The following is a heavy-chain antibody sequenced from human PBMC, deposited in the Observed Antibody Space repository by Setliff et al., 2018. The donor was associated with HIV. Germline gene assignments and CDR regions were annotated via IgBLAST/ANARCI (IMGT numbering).Heavy chain of an antibody. Sequence: SETLSLTCAVFGTSFSGYYFSWIRQPPGKGLEWIGSIHDSGRTYYNPSLKNRLTISVDTSKNQFSLELSSVTAADTAVYYCASRVYYYDESRILREEGFVPWGQGTLVTVSS. D-gene: IGHD3-22*01. J-gene: IGHJ5*02. CDR3: ASRVYYYDESRILREEGFVP. CDR2: IHDSGRT. CDR1: GTSFSGYY. V-gene: IGHV4-34*01.